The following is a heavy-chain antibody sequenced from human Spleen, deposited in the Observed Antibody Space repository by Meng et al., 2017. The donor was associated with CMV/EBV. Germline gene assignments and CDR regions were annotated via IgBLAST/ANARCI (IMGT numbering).Heavy chain of an antibody. CDR3: ARGGYSGYYGY. Sequence: VPLQQWGAGLLKPSETLSLPCAVYGGSFSGYYWSWIRQPPGKGLEWIGEINHSGSTNYNPSLKSRVTISVDTSKNQFSLKLSSVTAADTAVYYCARGGYSGYYGYWGQGTLVTVSS. V-gene: IGHV4-34*01. CDR2: INHSGST. J-gene: IGHJ4*02. CDR1: GGSFSGYY. D-gene: IGHD5-12*01.